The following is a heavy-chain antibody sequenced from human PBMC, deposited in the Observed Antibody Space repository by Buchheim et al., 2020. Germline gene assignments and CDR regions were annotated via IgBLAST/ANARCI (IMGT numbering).Heavy chain of an antibody. V-gene: IGHV2-70*15. Sequence: QVTLRESGPALVKPTQTLTLTCSFSGFSLSTNRMCVSRMRQPPGKALEWLARIDWDEDEYYSASLRARLTISKDTSRNQVVLTLTNVGPADTGTYYCARSPTDYFYQYGMDVWGQGTT. J-gene: IGHJ6*02. CDR1: GFSLSTNRMC. CDR2: IDWDEDE. CDR3: ARSPTDYFYQYGMDV.